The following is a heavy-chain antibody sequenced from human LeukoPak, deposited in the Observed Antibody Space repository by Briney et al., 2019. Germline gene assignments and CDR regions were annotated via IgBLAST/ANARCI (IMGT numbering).Heavy chain of an antibody. CDR2: IYYSGST. V-gene: IGHV4-39*01. Sequence: NPSETLSLTCTVSGGSISSSSYYWGWIRQPPGKGLEWIGSIYYSGSTYYNPSLKSRVTISVDTSKNQFSLKLSSVTAADTAVYYCARHHYDNVWGSYRYDYWGQGTLVTVSS. D-gene: IGHD3-16*02. CDR3: ARHHYDNVWGSYRYDY. J-gene: IGHJ4*02. CDR1: GGSISSSSYY.